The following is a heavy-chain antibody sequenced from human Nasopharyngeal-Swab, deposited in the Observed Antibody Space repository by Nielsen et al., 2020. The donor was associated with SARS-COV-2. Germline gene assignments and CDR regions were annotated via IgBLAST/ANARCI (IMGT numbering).Heavy chain of an antibody. CDR2: INPSGGST. D-gene: IGHD2-2*03. CDR3: ARGPPGYCSSTSCSYYYYYMDV. V-gene: IGHV1-46*01. Sequence: ASVKVSCKASGYTFTSYYMHWVRQAPGQGLEWMGIINPSGGSTSYAQKFQGRVTMTRDTSTSTVYMELSSLRSEDTAVYYCARGPPGYCSSTSCSYYYYYMDVWGKGTTVTASS. J-gene: IGHJ6*03. CDR1: GYTFTSYY.